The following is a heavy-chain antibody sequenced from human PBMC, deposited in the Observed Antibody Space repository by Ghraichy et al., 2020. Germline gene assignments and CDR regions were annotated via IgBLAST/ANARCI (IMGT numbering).Heavy chain of an antibody. D-gene: IGHD5-18*01. CDR3: AKDTATAMVRGIAYFDY. Sequence: GGTLRLSCAASGFTFSSYAMSWVRQAPGKGLEWVSAISGSGGSTYYADSVKGRFTISRDNSKNTLYLQMNSLRAEDTAVYYCAKDTATAMVRGIAYFDYWGQGTLVTVSS. J-gene: IGHJ4*02. CDR1: GFTFSSYA. CDR2: ISGSGGST. V-gene: IGHV3-23*01.